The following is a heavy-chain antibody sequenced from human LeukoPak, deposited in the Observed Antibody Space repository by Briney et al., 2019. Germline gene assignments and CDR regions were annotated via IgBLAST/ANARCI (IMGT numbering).Heavy chain of an antibody. J-gene: IGHJ4*02. CDR2: INPNSGGT. Sequence: ASVTVSRKASGYTFTGYYMHWVRQAPGQGLEWMGRINPNSGGTNYAQKFQGRVTMTRDTSISTAYMELSRLRSDDTAVYYCASWDLAAAGTWRDYFDYWGQGTLVTVSS. CDR1: GYTFTGYY. CDR3: ASWDLAAAGTWRDYFDY. V-gene: IGHV1-2*06. D-gene: IGHD6-13*01.